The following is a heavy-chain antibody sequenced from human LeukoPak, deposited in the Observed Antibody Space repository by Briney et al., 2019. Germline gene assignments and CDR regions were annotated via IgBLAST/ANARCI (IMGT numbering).Heavy chain of an antibody. CDR2: ISDRGKT. CDR3: AKLPTIFGVADSFDI. V-gene: IGHV3-23*01. CDR1: GITFSSYD. J-gene: IGHJ3*02. Sequence: GGSPRLSCVASGITFSSYDMSWVRQAPGKGLEWISAISDRGKTDYADSVKGRFTISRDNSKNTLYLQLSSLRADDTAIYYCAKLPTIFGVADSFDIWGQGTLVTVSS. D-gene: IGHD3-3*01.